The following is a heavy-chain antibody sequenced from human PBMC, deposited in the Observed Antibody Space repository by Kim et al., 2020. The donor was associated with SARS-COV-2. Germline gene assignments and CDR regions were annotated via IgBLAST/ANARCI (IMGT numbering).Heavy chain of an antibody. J-gene: IGHJ4*02. D-gene: IGHD2-21*01. CDR3: ARVRRDGYLDY. CDR1: GGSFSGYY. V-gene: IGHV4-34*01. CDR2: INHSGST. Sequence: SETLSLTCAVYGGSFSGYYWSWIRQPPGKGLEWIGEINHSGSTNYNPSLKSRVTISVDTSKNQFSLKLSSVTAADTAVYYCARVRRDGYLDYWGQGTLVTVSS.